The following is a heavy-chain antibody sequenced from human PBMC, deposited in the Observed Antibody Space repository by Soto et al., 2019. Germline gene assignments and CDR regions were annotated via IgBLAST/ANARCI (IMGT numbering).Heavy chain of an antibody. J-gene: IGHJ4*02. Sequence: QLQLQESGPGLVKPSQTLSLACTVSGGSFSSGGYYWSWIRQLPGKGLEWIGYIYYSGSTYYNPSLESRFTLSLDTSKNQFSLKLSSVTAADTAVYYGARATSFSGHHGYWGQGTLVTVSS. D-gene: IGHD2-8*02. CDR2: IYYSGST. V-gene: IGHV4-31*03. CDR3: ARATSFSGHHGY. CDR1: GGSFSSGGYY.